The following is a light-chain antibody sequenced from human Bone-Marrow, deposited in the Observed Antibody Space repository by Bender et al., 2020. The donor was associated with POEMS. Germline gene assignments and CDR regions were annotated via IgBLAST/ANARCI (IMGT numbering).Light chain of an antibody. V-gene: IGLV3-21*02. CDR1: TIGSAS. CDR3: QVWDSSRNHDNVV. Sequence: ASITCGGNTIGSASVHWYQHKPGQAPVQVVYGDTDRPSGIPERFSGSTSGYTATLTITRVEAGDEADYYCQVWDSSRNHDNVVFGVGTKLTVL. J-gene: IGLJ2*01. CDR2: GDT.